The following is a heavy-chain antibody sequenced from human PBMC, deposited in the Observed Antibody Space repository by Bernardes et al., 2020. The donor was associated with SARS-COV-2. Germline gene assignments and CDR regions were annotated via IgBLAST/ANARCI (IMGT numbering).Heavy chain of an antibody. CDR3: ARGEQVTAQTDDHFDY. V-gene: IGHV1-46*01. D-gene: IGHD1-26*01. J-gene: IGHJ4*02. CDR2: FNPSGGST. Sequence: ASVKVSCKASAYPLTSYHIHWVRQAPGQGLEWMGTFNPSGGSTTYAQKFQGRVTMTTDTSTGTFYMDLNSLRYEDTATYYCARGEQVTAQTDDHFDYWGQGTLVTVSS. CDR1: AYPLTSYH.